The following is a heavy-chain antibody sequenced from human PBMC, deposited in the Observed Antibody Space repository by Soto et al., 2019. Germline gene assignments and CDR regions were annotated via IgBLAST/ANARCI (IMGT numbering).Heavy chain of an antibody. Sequence: GGSLRLSCAGSGFTFGSYAMTWVRQAPGKGLEWVSTTRSNGEYTYYSNSVKGRFTVSRDNSKNSLYLQMNSLRAEDTAVYYCARDEGRDGYNTYYYYGMDVWGQGTTVTVSS. V-gene: IGHV3-23*01. CDR2: TRSNGEYT. CDR1: GFTFGSYA. J-gene: IGHJ6*02. D-gene: IGHD5-12*01. CDR3: ARDEGRDGYNTYYYYGMDV.